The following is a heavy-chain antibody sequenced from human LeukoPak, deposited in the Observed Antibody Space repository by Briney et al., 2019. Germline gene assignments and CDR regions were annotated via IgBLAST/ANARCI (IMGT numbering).Heavy chain of an antibody. Sequence: GRSLTLSCAASEFTFTTYGMHWVRQAPGKGLEWVAFIYYDGSNIYYADYVKGRFTISRDISKNTLYLQMNSLRDEDTAVYYCAKYGSGTYYNGLYWGQGTLVTVSS. V-gene: IGHV3-33*06. CDR2: IYYDGSNI. CDR1: EFTFTTYG. J-gene: IGHJ4*02. D-gene: IGHD3-10*01. CDR3: AKYGSGTYYNGLY.